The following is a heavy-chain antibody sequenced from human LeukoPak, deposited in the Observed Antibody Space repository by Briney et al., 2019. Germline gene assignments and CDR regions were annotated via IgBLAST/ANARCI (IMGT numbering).Heavy chain of an antibody. D-gene: IGHD3-22*01. V-gene: IGHV1-69*05. Sequence: GSSVKVSCKASGGTFSSYAISWVRQAPGRGLEWMGRIIPIFGTANYAQKFQGRVTITTDESTSTAYMELSSLRSEDTAVYYCARGLIHYYDSSGFDPWGQGTLVTVSS. CDR3: ARGLIHYYDSSGFDP. CDR1: GGTFSSYA. J-gene: IGHJ5*02. CDR2: IIPIFGTA.